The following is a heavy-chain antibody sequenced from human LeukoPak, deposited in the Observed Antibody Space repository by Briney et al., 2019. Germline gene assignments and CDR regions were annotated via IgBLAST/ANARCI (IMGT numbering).Heavy chain of an antibody. V-gene: IGHV3-7*01. CDR1: GFTFSIYW. J-gene: IGHJ4*02. D-gene: IGHD3-10*01. CDR2: IQKDGSEK. CDR3: LQYGAGST. Sequence: GGSLRLSCAASGFTFSIYWMNWDRQAPGKGLEWVANIQKDGSEKYYGDSVAGRFTISRDNAKNSLYLQMNTLRVEDTALYYCLQYGAGSTWGQGTLVTVSS.